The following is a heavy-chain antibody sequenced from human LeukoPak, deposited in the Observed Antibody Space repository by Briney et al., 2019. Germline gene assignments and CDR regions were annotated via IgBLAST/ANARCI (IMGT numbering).Heavy chain of an antibody. CDR3: ARAYDSSGYYYGTFYYFDY. J-gene: IGHJ4*02. CDR1: GFTFSSYW. D-gene: IGHD3-22*01. Sequence: GGSLRLSCAASGFTFSSYWMSWVCQAPGKGLEWVANINQDGSEKYYVDSVRGRFTISRDNARNSLYLQMNSLRVEDTAVYYYARAYDSSGYYYGTFYYFDYWGQGTLVTVSS. CDR2: INQDGSEK. V-gene: IGHV3-7*01.